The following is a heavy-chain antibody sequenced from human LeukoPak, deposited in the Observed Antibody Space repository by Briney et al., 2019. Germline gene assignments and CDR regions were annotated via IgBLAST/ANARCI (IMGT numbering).Heavy chain of an antibody. CDR2: IYYSGST. CDR3: ARLYCSSTSCYSSSDY. D-gene: IGHD2-2*01. Sequence: ETLSLTCTVSGGSISSSYWFWIRQPPGKGLEWIGYIYYSGSTNYNPSLKSRVTISLDTSKNHFSLKLSSVTAADTAVYYCARLYCSSTSCYSSSDYWGQGTLVTVSS. J-gene: IGHJ4*02. V-gene: IGHV4-59*01. CDR1: GGSISSSY.